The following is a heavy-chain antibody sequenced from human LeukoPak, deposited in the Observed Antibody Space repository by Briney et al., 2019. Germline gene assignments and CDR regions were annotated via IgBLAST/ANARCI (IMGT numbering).Heavy chain of an antibody. J-gene: IGHJ4*02. D-gene: IGHD2-8*01. CDR2: ISWNSGSI. V-gene: IGHV3-9*01. CDR1: GFTFDDYA. CDR3: AREMGFF. Sequence: GRSLRLSCAASGFTFDDYAMHWVRQAPGKGLEWVSGISWNSGSIGYADSVKGRFTISRDNSKNTLYLQMNSLRAEDTAVYYCAREMGFFWGQGTLVTVSS.